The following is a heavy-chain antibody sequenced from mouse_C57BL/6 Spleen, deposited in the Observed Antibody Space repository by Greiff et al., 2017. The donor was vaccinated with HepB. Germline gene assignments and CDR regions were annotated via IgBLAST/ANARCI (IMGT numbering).Heavy chain of an antibody. Sequence: VQLQQPGAELVKPGASVKLSCKASGYTFTSYWMHWVKQRPGQGLEWIGMIHPNSGSTNYNEKFKSKATLTVDKSSSTAYMQLSSLTSEDSAVYYCARETIYYYGSSYGRFAYWGQGTLVTVSA. V-gene: IGHV1-64*01. D-gene: IGHD1-1*01. J-gene: IGHJ3*01. CDR1: GYTFTSYW. CDR2: IHPNSGST. CDR3: ARETIYYYGSSYGRFAY.